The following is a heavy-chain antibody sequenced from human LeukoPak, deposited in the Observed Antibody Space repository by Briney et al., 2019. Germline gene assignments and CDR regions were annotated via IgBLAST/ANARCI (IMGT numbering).Heavy chain of an antibody. D-gene: IGHD3-10*01. CDR3: ARDSLSRGESVPFRY. J-gene: IGHJ4*02. CDR2: ISSSSSTI. CDR1: GFTFSSYA. Sequence: PGGSLRLFCAASGFTFSSYAMSWVRQAPGKGLEWVSYISSSSSTIYHADSVKGRFTISRDNAKNSLYLQMNSLRDEDTAVYYCARDSLSRGESVPFRYWGQGTLVTVSS. V-gene: IGHV3-48*02.